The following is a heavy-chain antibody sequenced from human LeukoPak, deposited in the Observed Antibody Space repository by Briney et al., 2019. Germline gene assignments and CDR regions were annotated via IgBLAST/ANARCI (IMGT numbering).Heavy chain of an antibody. CDR3: ARLLNNDNAGDPDTFDM. CDR2: ISYTGSP. D-gene: IGHD4-17*01. J-gene: IGHJ3*02. CDR1: GGSITSNY. Sequence: PSETLSLTCSVSGGSITSNYWSWIRQSPGTGLEWISYISYTGSPRYNPSFQSRVTISLDTSKTHFSLKLTSVTAADTAVYYCARLLNNDNAGDPDTFDMWGPGTMVTVSS. V-gene: IGHV4-59*08.